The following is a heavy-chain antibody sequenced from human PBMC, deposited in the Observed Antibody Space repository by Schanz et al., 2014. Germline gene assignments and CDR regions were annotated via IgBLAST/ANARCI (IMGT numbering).Heavy chain of an antibody. V-gene: IGHV3-23*05. CDR1: TFTFDHYA. Sequence: EVQLLESGGGLVQPGGSLRLSCSASTFTFDHYAMTWVRQAPGKGLEWVAAVSSRSDEIKYADSVRGRFTISRDNYRSTMYLQMNSLRAEDTAVYVCAKDLEGDCGDGCFNWYFDLWGCGTLVTVSS. D-gene: IGHD2-21*02. CDR2: VSSRSDEI. CDR3: AKDLEGDCGDGCFNWYFDL. J-gene: IGHJ2*01.